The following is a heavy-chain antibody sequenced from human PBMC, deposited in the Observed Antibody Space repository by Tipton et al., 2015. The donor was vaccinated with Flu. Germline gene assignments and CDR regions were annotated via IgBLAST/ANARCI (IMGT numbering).Heavy chain of an antibody. CDR1: GYSISSGYY. CDR2: IYHSGST. V-gene: IGHV4-38-2*01. J-gene: IGHJ4*02. CDR3: ARSTYYYGSGSSDY. D-gene: IGHD3-10*01. Sequence: TLSLTCVVSGYSISSGYYWGWIRQPPGRRLEWIGYIYHSGSTYYNPSLRSRVTMSVDTSKNQFPLNLSSVTATDTAVYYCARSTYYYGSGSSDYWGQGTLVTVSS.